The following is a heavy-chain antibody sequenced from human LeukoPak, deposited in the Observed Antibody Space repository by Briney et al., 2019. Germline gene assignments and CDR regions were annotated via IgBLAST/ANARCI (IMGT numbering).Heavy chain of an antibody. V-gene: IGHV3-30*02. CDR1: GFTFSSYG. CDR2: IQFDGSNK. D-gene: IGHD3-10*01. CDR3: AKDGRWFGELLPPDY. J-gene: IGHJ4*02. Sequence: GGSLRLSCAASGFTFSSYGMHWVRQAPGKGLEWVAFIQFDGSNKYYADSVKGRFTISRDNSKNTLYLQTSSLPTEDTAVYYCAKDGRWFGELLPPDYWGQGNLVTVSS.